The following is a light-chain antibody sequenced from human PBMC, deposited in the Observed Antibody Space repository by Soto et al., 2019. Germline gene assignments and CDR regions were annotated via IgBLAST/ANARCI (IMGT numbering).Light chain of an antibody. CDR3: QQYDNWPLT. CDR1: QTVSNN. CDR2: GAS. J-gene: IGKJ2*01. Sequence: EIVMTQSPATLSVSPGERAALSCRASQTVSNNLAWYQQKPGQAPRLLIYGASTRATTIPARFSGSGSGTEFTLTISSLQSEDFAIYYCQQYDNWPLTFGQGTKLEIK. V-gene: IGKV3-15*01.